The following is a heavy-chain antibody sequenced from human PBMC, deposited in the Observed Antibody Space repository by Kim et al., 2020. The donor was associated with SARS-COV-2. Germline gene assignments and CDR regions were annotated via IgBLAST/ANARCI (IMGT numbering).Heavy chain of an antibody. CDR2: IYPGDSET. CDR3: ARRAYGSGVDF. D-gene: IGHD3-10*01. CDR1: GYTFTNYW. Sequence: GESLKISCQASGYTFTNYWIGWVRQLPGKGLEWMGIIYPGDSETTYSPSFQGHITISADNSITAAYLQWSSLKASDTATYYCARRAYGSGVDFWGQGTLVTVSS. J-gene: IGHJ4*02. V-gene: IGHV5-51*01.